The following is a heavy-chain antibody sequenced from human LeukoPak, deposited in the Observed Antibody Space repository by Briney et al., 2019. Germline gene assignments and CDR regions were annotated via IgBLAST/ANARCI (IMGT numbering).Heavy chain of an antibody. CDR3: AREGRQQLAAFDY. CDR2: IYSGGST. D-gene: IGHD6-13*01. CDR1: GFTVSSNY. J-gene: IGHJ4*02. V-gene: IGHV3-66*01. Sequence: GGSLRLSCAASGFTVSSNYMSWVRQAPGKGLEWVSVIYSGGSTYYADSVKGRFTISRDNSKNTLYLQMNSLRAEDTAVYYCAREGRQQLAAFDYWGQGTLVTVSS.